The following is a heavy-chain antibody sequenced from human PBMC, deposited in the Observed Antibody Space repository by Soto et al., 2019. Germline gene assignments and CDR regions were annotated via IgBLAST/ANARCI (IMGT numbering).Heavy chain of an antibody. CDR3: ARGDCKTSCYIGF. Sequence: GGSLRLSCAASGFGFSNYEMNWVRQAPGKGLEWVSYITSSGGATMYADSVKGRFTISRDNAKDSPYLQMNSLRVEDTAVYYCARGDCKTSCYIGFWGQGALVTVS. CDR2: ITSSGGAT. CDR1: GFGFSNYE. V-gene: IGHV3-48*03. J-gene: IGHJ4*02. D-gene: IGHD2-2*02.